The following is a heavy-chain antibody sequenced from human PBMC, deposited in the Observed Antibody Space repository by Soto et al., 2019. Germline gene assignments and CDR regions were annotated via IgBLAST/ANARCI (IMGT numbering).Heavy chain of an antibody. CDR3: ARDTGYDHDAFDI. CDR2: INPTGSMT. V-gene: IGHV1-46*01. D-gene: IGHD5-12*01. CDR1: GYSFITSYY. Sequence: ASVKVSCKASGYSFITSYYMHWVRQAPGQGLEWMGIINPTGSMTKYSQRFQGRLTMTRDTSASTDYMELTTLTSEDTAVYFCARDTGYDHDAFDIWGQGTMVTVSS. J-gene: IGHJ3*02.